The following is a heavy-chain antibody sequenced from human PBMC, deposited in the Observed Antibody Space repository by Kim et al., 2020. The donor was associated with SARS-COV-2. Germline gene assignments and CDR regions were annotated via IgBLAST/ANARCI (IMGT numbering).Heavy chain of an antibody. Sequence: SETLSLTCTVSGGSISSYYWSWIRQPPGKGLEWIGYIYYSGSTNYNPSLKSRVTISVDTSKNQFSLKLSSVTAADTAVYYCARETEYYGSGSYVGWFDPWGQGTLVTVSS. V-gene: IGHV4-59*01. J-gene: IGHJ5*02. CDR1: GGSISSYY. D-gene: IGHD3-10*01. CDR2: IYYSGST. CDR3: ARETEYYGSGSYVGWFDP.